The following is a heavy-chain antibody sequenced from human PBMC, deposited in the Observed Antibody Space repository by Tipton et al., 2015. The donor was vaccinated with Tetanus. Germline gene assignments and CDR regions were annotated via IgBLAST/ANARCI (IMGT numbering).Heavy chain of an antibody. CDR3: ARTSLDSTYFDY. D-gene: IGHD2-21*01. Sequence: QLVQSGAEVKKPGESLRISCQASGYDFANYWITWVRQMPGKGLEWMGRIDPSASYSNYGPSFEGHVSISVDKSISTAYLQWSALKSSDTAMYFCARTSLDSTYFDYWGQGILVTVSS. CDR1: GYDFANYW. V-gene: IGHV5-10-1*01. J-gene: IGHJ4*02. CDR2: IDPSASYS.